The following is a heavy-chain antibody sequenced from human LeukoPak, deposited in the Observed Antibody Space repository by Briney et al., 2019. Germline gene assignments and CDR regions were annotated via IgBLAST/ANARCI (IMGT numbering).Heavy chain of an antibody. CDR1: GFTFDDYA. Sequence: GGSLRLSCAASGFTFDDYAMHWVRQAPGKGLEWVSGISWNSGSIGYADSVKGRFTISRDNAKNSLYLQMNSLRAEDTALYYCAKGVGSGSYSLLDYWGQGTLVTVSS. CDR3: AKGVGSGSYSLLDY. J-gene: IGHJ4*02. D-gene: IGHD3-10*01. CDR2: ISWNSGSI. V-gene: IGHV3-9*01.